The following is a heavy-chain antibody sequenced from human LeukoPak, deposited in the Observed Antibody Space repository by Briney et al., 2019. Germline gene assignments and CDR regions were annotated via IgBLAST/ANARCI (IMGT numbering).Heavy chain of an antibody. CDR1: GFTVSSNY. CDR2: IKSKTYGGTT. D-gene: IGHD3-22*01. V-gene: IGHV3-15*01. J-gene: IGHJ5*02. CDR3: TTANYYDSSGYYS. Sequence: PGGSLRLSCAASGFTVSSNYMSWVRQAPGKGLEWVGRIKSKTYGGTTDYAAPVKGRFTISRDDSKNTLYLQMNSLKTEDTAVYYCTTANYYDSSGYYSWGQGTLVTVSS.